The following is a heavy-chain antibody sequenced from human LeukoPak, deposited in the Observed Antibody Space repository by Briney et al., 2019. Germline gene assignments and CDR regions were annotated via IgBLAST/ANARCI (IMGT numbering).Heavy chain of an antibody. CDR2: IIPIFGTA. Sequence: SVKVSCKASRGTFSSYAISWVRRAPGQGLEWMGGIIPIFGTANYAQKFQGRVTITTDESTSTAYMELSSLRSEDTAVYYCASMIVVAGYYYYYMDVWGKGTTVTVSS. CDR3: ASMIVVAGYYYYYMDV. CDR1: RGTFSSYA. D-gene: IGHD3-22*01. J-gene: IGHJ6*03. V-gene: IGHV1-69*05.